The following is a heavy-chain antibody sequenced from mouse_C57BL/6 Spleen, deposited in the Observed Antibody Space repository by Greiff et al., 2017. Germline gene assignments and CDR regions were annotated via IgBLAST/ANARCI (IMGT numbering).Heavy chain of an antibody. V-gene: IGHV1-15*01. Sequence: QVQLKESGAELVRPGASVTLSCKASGYTFTDYERHWVKQTPVHGLEWIGAIDPETGGTAYNQKFKGKAILTADKSSSTAYMELRSLTSEDSAVYYCTGNYGSSYWGQGTLVTVSA. J-gene: IGHJ3*01. CDR1: GYTFTDYE. D-gene: IGHD1-1*01. CDR2: IDPETGGT. CDR3: TGNYGSSY.